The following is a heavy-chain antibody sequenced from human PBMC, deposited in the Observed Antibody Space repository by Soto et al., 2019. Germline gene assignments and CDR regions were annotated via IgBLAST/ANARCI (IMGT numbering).Heavy chain of an antibody. J-gene: IGHJ4*02. CDR1: GGTLSSFINYP. CDR2: IVPNVGTV. V-gene: IGHV1-69*06. CDR3: ARRDTSGFLRYFDH. D-gene: IGHD3-3*01. Sequence: QMQLVQSGAEVKKPGSSVKVSCKASGGTLSSFINYPINWVRQAPGQGLEWMGGIVPNVGTVNYAQKFQGRVTITADNSTGTAYIEVSSLRSEDTALYYCARRDTSGFLRYFDHWGQGTLVTVSS.